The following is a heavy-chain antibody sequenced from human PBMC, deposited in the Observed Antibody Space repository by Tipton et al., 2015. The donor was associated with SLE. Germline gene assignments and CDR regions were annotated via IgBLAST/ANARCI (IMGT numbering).Heavy chain of an antibody. CDR1: GYTFTNYY. V-gene: IGHV1-46*04. D-gene: IGHD1-26*01. Sequence: QSGPEVKKPGTSVRVSCKASGYTFTNYYMHWVRQAPGQGLEWMGFINPSGGSTSYAQKLQGKFTMTTDTSTSTVYMEVSGLRSEDTAMYYCARNSASGLDYWGQGTLVTVSS. CDR3: ARNSASGLDY. CDR2: INPSGGST. J-gene: IGHJ4*02.